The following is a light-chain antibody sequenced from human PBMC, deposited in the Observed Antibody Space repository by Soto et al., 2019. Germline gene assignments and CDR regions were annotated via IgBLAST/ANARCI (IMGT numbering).Light chain of an antibody. CDR3: QQYGSSPQPIT. CDR1: QSVSSSY. V-gene: IGKV3-20*01. CDR2: GAS. Sequence: EIVLTQSPGTLSLSPGERATLSCRASQSVSSSYLAWYQQKPGQAPRLFIYGASSRATGIPDRFSGSGSGTDFTLTISRLEPEDFAVYYCQQYGSSPQPITFGQGTRLEIK. J-gene: IGKJ5*01.